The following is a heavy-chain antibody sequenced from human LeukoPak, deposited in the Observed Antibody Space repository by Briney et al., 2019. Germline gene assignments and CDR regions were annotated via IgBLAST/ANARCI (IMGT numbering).Heavy chain of an antibody. CDR3: ARDESRATWYDY. CDR1: GFTFGSYN. D-gene: IGHD6-13*01. CDR2: ISSSGRNI. Sequence: PGGSLRLSCAASGFTFGSYNMNWVRQAPGKGLEWVSFISSSGRNIYYADSVKGRFTISRDNAKNSLYLQMNSLRAEDTAVYYCARDESRATWYDYWGQGTLVTVSS. J-gene: IGHJ4*02. V-gene: IGHV3-21*06.